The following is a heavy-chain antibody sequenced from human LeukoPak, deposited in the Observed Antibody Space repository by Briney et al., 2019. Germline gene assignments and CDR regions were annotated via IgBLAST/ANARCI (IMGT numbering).Heavy chain of an antibody. CDR1: GFTFGDYA. CDR2: IRSKAYGGTT. D-gene: IGHD6-19*01. Sequence: PGRSLRPSSTASGFTFGDYAMSWVRQAPGKGLEWVGFIRSKAYGGTTEYAASVKGRFTISRDDSKSIAYLQMNSLKTEDTAVYYCTYGSGWYFDYWGQGTLVTVSS. V-gene: IGHV3-49*04. J-gene: IGHJ4*02. CDR3: TYGSGWYFDY.